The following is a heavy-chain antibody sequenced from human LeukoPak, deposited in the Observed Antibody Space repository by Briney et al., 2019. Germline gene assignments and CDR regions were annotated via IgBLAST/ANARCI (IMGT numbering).Heavy chain of an antibody. CDR2: ISSSSSYI. CDR1: GFTFSSYS. J-gene: IGHJ5*02. V-gene: IGHV3-21*01. Sequence: GGSLRLSCAASGFTFSSYSMNWVRQAPGKGLEWVTSISSSSSYIYYADSVKGRFTISRDNAKDSLYLQMNSLRAEDTAVYYCAREKAAIFGVAPIVGGSDPWGQGTLVTVSS. CDR3: AREKAAIFGVAPIVGGSDP. D-gene: IGHD3-3*01.